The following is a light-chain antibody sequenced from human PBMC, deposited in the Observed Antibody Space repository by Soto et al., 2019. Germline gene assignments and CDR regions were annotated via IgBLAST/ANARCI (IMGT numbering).Light chain of an antibody. V-gene: IGKV1-12*01. Sequence: DIQMTQSPSSVSASIGDRVTISCRASQSIYKWLVWYQQKPGKAPKLLIYAASSLQSGVPSRFSGSGYGTDVTRSVSSLQPEDFATYYCQQADSFPHSFGGGTKVEI. CDR3: QQADSFPHS. J-gene: IGKJ4*01. CDR2: AAS. CDR1: QSIYKW.